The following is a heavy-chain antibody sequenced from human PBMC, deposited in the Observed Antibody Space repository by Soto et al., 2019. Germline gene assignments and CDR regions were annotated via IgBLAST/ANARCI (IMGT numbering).Heavy chain of an antibody. J-gene: IGHJ5*02. V-gene: IGHV4-39*07. D-gene: IGHD2-2*01. CDR1: GGSGSSTNYY. CDR2: IYSSGNT. Sequence: SETLSLTCTVSGGSGSSTNYYWGWIRQPPGKGLEWIGNIYSSGNTYYNPSLKSRVTISVDTSKNQFSLKLSSVTAADTAVYYCARGRIVVVPAAEMGWFDPRGQGTLVTVSS. CDR3: ARGRIVVVPAAEMGWFDP.